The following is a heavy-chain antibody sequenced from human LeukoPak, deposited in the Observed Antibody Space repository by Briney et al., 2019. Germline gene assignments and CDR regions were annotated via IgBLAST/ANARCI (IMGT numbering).Heavy chain of an antibody. D-gene: IGHD2-15*01. J-gene: IGHJ4*02. CDR3: ASSPLEGYCSGGSCYSSLGY. V-gene: IGHV1-18*01. CDR2: ISAYNGNT. CDR1: GYTFTSYG. Sequence: ASVKVSCKASGYTFTSYGISWVRQAPGQGLEWMGWISAYNGNTNYAQKLQGRVTMTTDTSTSTAYMELSSLRSEDTAVYYCASSPLEGYCSGGSCYSSLGYWGQGTLVTVSS.